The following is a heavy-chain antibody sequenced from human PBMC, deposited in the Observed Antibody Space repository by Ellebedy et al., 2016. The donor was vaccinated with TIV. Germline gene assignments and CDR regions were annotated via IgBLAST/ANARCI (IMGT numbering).Heavy chain of an antibody. J-gene: IGHJ3*01. CDR3: ARQAPLGYCGGDCYYDAFQF. D-gene: IGHD2-21*01. CDR1: GFTFSSYG. V-gene: IGHV3-33*01. Sequence: GESLKISCAASGFTFSSYGMHWVRQAPGKGLEWVAIIWNDGSNQYYADSVKGRFTISRDNSKNTLYLQISSLRAEDTAVYYCARQAPLGYCGGDCYYDAFQFWGHGTMVIVSS. CDR2: IWNDGSNQ.